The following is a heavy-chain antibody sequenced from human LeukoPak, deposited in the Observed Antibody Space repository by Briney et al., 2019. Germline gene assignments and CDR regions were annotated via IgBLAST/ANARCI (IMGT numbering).Heavy chain of an antibody. Sequence: PSETLSLTCTVSGGSISSYYWSWIRQPAGKGLEWIGRIYTSGSTNYNPSLKSRVTMSVDTSKNQFSLKLSSVTAADTAVYYCARYCSGGSCWGYYFDYWGQGTLVTVSS. D-gene: IGHD2-15*01. V-gene: IGHV4-4*07. J-gene: IGHJ4*02. CDR2: IYTSGST. CDR1: GGSISSYY. CDR3: ARYCSGGSCWGYYFDY.